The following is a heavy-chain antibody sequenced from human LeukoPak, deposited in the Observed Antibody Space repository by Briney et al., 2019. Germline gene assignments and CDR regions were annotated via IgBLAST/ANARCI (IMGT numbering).Heavy chain of an antibody. CDR2: ITGSGGNT. V-gene: IGHV3-23*01. J-gene: IGHJ4*02. CDR1: GFSFSSYG. Sequence: GGSLRLSCAASGFSFSSYGMSWVRQGPGKGLEWVSTITGSGGNTDYADSVKGRFTISRDNSKNTLYLQMHSLRAEDTAVYYCAVDWYDSSGYGTFDYWGQGTLVTVSP. D-gene: IGHD3-22*01. CDR3: AVDWYDSSGYGTFDY.